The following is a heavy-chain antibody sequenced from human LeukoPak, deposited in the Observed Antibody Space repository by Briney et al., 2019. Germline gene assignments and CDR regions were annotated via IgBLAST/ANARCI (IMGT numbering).Heavy chain of an antibody. CDR3: AKGSSNSRPYYFDY. CDR2: ITGSSDST. Sequence: GGSLRLSCVASGFTFPSYSMNWVRQAPGKGLEWVSAITGSSDSTYYADSVKGRFTSSRDNSKSTLFLQMNSLRAEDTAIYYCAKGSSNSRPYYFDYWGQGTLATVSS. CDR1: GFTFPSYS. J-gene: IGHJ4*02. D-gene: IGHD1-1*01. V-gene: IGHV3-23*01.